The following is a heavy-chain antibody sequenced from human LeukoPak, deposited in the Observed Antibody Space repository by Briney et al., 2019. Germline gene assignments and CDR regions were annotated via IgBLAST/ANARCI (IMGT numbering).Heavy chain of an antibody. CDR1: GDSVSSNSAA. CDR3: ARNRIAARPYYYYYMDV. D-gene: IGHD6-6*01. J-gene: IGHJ6*03. Sequence: SQTLSLTCAISGDSVSSNSAAWNWIRQSPSRGLEWLGRTYYRSKWHNDYAVSVKSRITINPDTSKNQFSLQLNSVTPEDTAVYYCARNRIAARPYYYYYMDVWGKGTTVTVSS. CDR2: TYYRSKWHN. V-gene: IGHV6-1*01.